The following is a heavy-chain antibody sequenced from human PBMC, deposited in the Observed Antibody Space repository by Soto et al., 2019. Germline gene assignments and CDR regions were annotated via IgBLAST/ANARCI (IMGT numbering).Heavy chain of an antibody. Sequence: PGGSRRHAWAGSGVTFSRYGMHWVRPAPGKGLEWVAVIWYDGSNKYYADSVKGRFTISRDNSKKTLYLQMNSLRAEDTAVYYCARDPVGYYAFWSGPDSWGQGTLLTVSS. CDR2: IWYDGSNK. J-gene: IGHJ5*02. CDR1: GVTFSRYG. D-gene: IGHD3-3*01. CDR3: ARDPVGYYAFWSGPDS. V-gene: IGHV3-33*01.